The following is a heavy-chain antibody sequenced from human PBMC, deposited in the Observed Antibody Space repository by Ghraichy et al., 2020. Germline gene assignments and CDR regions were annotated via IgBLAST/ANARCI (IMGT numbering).Heavy chain of an antibody. Sequence: ESLNISCTVSGGSVSSGSYYWSWIRQPPGKGLEWIGYIYYSGSTNYNPSLKSRVTISVDTSKNQFSLKLSSVTAADTAVYYWAREEGSFCSSTSCLLGSYYYYGMDVWGQGTTVTVSS. D-gene: IGHD2-2*01. CDR3: AREEGSFCSSTSCLLGSYYYYGMDV. J-gene: IGHJ6*02. CDR1: GGSVSSGSYY. CDR2: IYYSGST. V-gene: IGHV4-61*01.